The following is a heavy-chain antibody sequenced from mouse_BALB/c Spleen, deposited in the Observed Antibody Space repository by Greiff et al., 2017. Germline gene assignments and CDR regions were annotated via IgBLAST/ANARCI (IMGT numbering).Heavy chain of an antibody. Sequence: EVQVVESGGGLVQPGGSRKLSCAASGFTFSSFGMHWVRQAPEKGLEWVAYISSGSSTIYYADTVKGRFTISRDNPKNTLFLQMSSLRSEDTAMYYCARSPVYYGSSYGDYWGQGTTLTVSS. CDR2: ISSGSSTI. CDR1: GFTFSSFG. CDR3: ARSPVYYGSSYGDY. D-gene: IGHD1-1*01. V-gene: IGHV5-17*02. J-gene: IGHJ2*01.